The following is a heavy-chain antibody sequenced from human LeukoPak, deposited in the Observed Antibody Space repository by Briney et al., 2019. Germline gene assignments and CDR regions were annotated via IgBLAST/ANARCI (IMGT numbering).Heavy chain of an antibody. CDR2: ISSSSSTI. Sequence: PGGSLRLSCAASGFTFNSYSMNWVRQAPGKGLEWVSYISSSSSTIYYADSVKGRFTISRDNAKNSLYLQMHSLRAEDTAVYYCARAPLSGNSYSGSYYPDYWGQGTLVTVSS. V-gene: IGHV3-48*04. CDR1: GFTFNSYS. D-gene: IGHD1-26*01. CDR3: ARAPLSGNSYSGSYYPDY. J-gene: IGHJ4*02.